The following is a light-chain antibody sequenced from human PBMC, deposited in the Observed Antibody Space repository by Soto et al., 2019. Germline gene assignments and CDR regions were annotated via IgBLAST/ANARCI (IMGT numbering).Light chain of an antibody. V-gene: IGKV3-11*01. Sequence: EIVLTQSPATLSLSPGERATLSCRASQSVSSYLAWYQQKPGQAPRLLIYDESKRATGIPARFCGSGSGTNFILTIGSLEPEDFAVYYCQQRSAWPPFTFGPGPKVDIK. CDR3: QQRSAWPPFT. CDR2: DES. CDR1: QSVSSY. J-gene: IGKJ3*01.